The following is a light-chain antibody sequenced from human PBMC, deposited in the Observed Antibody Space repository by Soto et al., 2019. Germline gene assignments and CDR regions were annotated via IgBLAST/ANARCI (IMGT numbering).Light chain of an antibody. CDR1: QTIGSI. Sequence: EIVMTQSPATLSVAPGERVTLSFGASQTIGSILSWYQQKPGQAPRLLIYGASTRATGIPARFTGSGSGTEFTLTISSLQSEDFALYYCQQYYDWPITFGQGTRLEIK. J-gene: IGKJ5*01. CDR2: GAS. CDR3: QQYYDWPIT. V-gene: IGKV3-15*01.